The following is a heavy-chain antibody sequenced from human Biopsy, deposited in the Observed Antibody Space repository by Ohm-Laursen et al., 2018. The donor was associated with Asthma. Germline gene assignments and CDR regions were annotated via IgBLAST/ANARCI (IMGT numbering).Heavy chain of an antibody. V-gene: IGHV4-34*01. CDR2: IDQSGYT. CDR3: ARAAITGIRGWFDP. Sequence: SQTLSLTCTVYGGYLTGHYWNWIRQPPGKGLEWIGEIDQSGYTNYNPSLKRRVTISADTSNSQFHRNLSSVTAADTAVYFCARAAITGIRGWFDPWGQGTQVTVSS. D-gene: IGHD1-20*01. CDR1: GGYLTGHY. J-gene: IGHJ5*02.